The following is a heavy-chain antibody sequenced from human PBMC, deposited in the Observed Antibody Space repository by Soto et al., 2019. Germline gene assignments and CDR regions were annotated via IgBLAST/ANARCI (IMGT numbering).Heavy chain of an antibody. D-gene: IGHD5-12*01. Sequence: QVQLVQSGAVVKTPGSLVKVSCKASGATFMNSAITWVRQAPGQGPEWVGMIIPIFGSTNSAPKFRGRVTFTADTSTSTAFMELTRLNSHDTAVYYCATSSALSAQYSALPDYWGQGTLVTVSS. CDR1: GATFMNSA. V-gene: IGHV1-69*06. J-gene: IGHJ4*02. CDR2: IIPIFGST. CDR3: ATSSALSAQYSALPDY.